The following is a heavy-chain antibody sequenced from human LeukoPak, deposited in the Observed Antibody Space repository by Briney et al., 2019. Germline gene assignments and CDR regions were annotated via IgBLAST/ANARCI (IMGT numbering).Heavy chain of an antibody. V-gene: IGHV3-21*01. CDR3: LRSIAAPMGY. CDR2: ISSSSSYI. Sequence: GGSLRLSCAASGFAFGDYWMTWVRQAPGKGLEWVSSISSSSSYIYYADSVKGRFTISRDNAKNSLYLQMNSLRAEDTAVYYCLRSIAAPMGYWGQGTLVTVSS. D-gene: IGHD6-6*01. J-gene: IGHJ4*02. CDR1: GFAFGDYW.